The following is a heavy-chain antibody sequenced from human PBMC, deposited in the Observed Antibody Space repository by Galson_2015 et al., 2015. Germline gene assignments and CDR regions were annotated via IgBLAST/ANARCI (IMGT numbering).Heavy chain of an antibody. Sequence: SVKVSCKASGYTFTSYAMHWVRQAPGQRLEWVGWINAGNGNTKYSQKFQGRVTITRDTSASTAYMELSSLRSEDAAVYYCARVLKGPAHLPDYWGQGTLVTVSS. CDR2: INAGNGNT. J-gene: IGHJ4*02. CDR3: ARVLKGPAHLPDY. V-gene: IGHV1-3*01. CDR1: GYTFTSYA.